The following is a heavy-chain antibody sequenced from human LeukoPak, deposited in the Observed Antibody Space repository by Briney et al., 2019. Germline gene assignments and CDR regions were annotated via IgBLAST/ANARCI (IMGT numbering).Heavy chain of an antibody. CDR2: ISSNGGST. D-gene: IGHD3-10*01. Sequence: GRSLRLSCSASGFTFSGYAMHWVRQAPGKGLEYVSAISSNGGSTYYADSVKGRFTISRDNSKNTLYLQMSSLRAEDTAVYYCVKGITMVRGAITGFFDYWGQGTLVTVSS. CDR3: VKGITMVRGAITGFFDY. V-gene: IGHV3-64D*06. J-gene: IGHJ4*02. CDR1: GFTFSGYA.